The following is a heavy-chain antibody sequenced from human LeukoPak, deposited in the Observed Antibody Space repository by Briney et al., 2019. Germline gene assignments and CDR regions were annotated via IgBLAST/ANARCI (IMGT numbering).Heavy chain of an antibody. CDR1: GFTFSSYS. CDR2: ISSSGTYV. V-gene: IGHV3-21*01. Sequence: GGSLRLSCAASGFTFSSYSMNWVRHGPEKGLEWVSSISSSGTYVYYADSVKGRFTISRDNAKNSVYLQMNSLRAEDTAVYYCTRRGHAAVATQKDDALDIWDQGTMVTVSS. J-gene: IGHJ3*02. D-gene: IGHD6-13*01. CDR3: TRRGHAAVATQKDDALDI.